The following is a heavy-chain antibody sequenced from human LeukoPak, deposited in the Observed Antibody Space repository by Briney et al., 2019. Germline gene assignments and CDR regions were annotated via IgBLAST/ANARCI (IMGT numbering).Heavy chain of an antibody. V-gene: IGHV1-2*02. Sequence: GASLTVSCTASGYTFTGYYMHWVRQAPGQGLDLMGWINPNSGGTNYAQKFQGRVTMTRDTSISTAYMELSRLRSDDTAVYYCARDGGDDDPTRGIDYYYGMDVWGQGTTVTVSS. D-gene: IGHD2-21*02. J-gene: IGHJ6*02. CDR3: ARDGGDDDPTRGIDYYYGMDV. CDR1: GYTFTGYY. CDR2: INPNSGGT.